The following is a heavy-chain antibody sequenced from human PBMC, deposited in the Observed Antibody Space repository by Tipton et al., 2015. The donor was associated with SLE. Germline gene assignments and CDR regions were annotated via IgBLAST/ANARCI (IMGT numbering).Heavy chain of an antibody. CDR1: GYSISSGYY. V-gene: IGHV4-38-2*01. D-gene: IGHD5-18*01. CDR3: ASFAWIQLWLFDY. Sequence: TLSLTCAVSGYSISSGYYWGWIRQPPGKGLEWIGSIYHSGSTYYNPSLKSRVTISVDTSKNQFSLKLSSVTAADTAVYYCASFAWIQLWLFDYWGQGTLVTVSS. CDR2: IYHSGST. J-gene: IGHJ4*02.